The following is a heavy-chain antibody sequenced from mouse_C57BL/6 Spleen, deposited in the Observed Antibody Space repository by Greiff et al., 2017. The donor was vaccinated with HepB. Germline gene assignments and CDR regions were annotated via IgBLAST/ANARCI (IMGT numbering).Heavy chain of an antibody. CDR3: ARPYGNWYFDV. CDR1: GYAFSSSW. V-gene: IGHV1-82*01. Sequence: VQLQQSGPELVKPGASVKISCKASGYAFSSSWMNWVKQRPGKGLEWIGRIYPGDGDTNYNGKFKGKATLTADKSSSTAYMQLSSLTSEDSAVYFCARPYGNWYFDVWGTGTTVTVSS. D-gene: IGHD2-1*01. J-gene: IGHJ1*03. CDR2: IYPGDGDT.